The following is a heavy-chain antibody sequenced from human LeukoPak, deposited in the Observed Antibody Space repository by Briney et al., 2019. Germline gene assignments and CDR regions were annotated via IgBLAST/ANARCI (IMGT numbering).Heavy chain of an antibody. CDR2: ISSSSSYI. Sequence: GGSLRLSCAASGFTFSTYSMNWVRQAPGKGLEWVSSISSSSSYIYYADSVKGRFTISRDNSKNSLYLQMNSLRAEDTALYYCAKSKSSSSGSNYMDVWGKGTTVTVSS. CDR3: AKSKSSSSGSNYMDV. J-gene: IGHJ6*03. CDR1: GFTFSTYS. D-gene: IGHD6-6*01. V-gene: IGHV3-21*04.